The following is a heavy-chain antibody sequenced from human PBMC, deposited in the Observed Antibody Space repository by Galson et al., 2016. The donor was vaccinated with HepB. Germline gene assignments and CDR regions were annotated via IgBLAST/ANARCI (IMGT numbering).Heavy chain of an antibody. D-gene: IGHD5-12*01. J-gene: IGHJ4*02. V-gene: IGHV1-69*13. Sequence: SVKVSCKASGGTFRSYAFSWVRQAPGQGLEWMGRIIPFFGSTNFAQKFQGRLTITAGESTSTAYLDLSSLRSEDTAVYYCARERRYSGFDSYQAGESLDQWGQGTLVTVSS. CDR1: GGTFRSYA. CDR3: ARERRYSGFDSYQAGESLDQ. CDR2: IIPFFGST.